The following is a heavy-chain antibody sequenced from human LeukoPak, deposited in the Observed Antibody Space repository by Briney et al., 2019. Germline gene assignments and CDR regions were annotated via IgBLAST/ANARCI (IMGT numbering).Heavy chain of an antibody. V-gene: IGHV4-59*01. J-gene: IGHJ3*01. D-gene: IGHD3-22*01. CDR1: RGSISPNY. CDR2: VYYSGRT. Sequence: PSETLSLTCSVLRGSISPNYWAWIRQPPGKGLEFIGYVYYSGRTYYNPSLRSRLTISLDTSNSHFSLQLSPVTTADTAVYYCARLLDNDISGAPDTFDLWGQGTMVTVSS. CDR3: ARLLDNDISGAPDTFDL.